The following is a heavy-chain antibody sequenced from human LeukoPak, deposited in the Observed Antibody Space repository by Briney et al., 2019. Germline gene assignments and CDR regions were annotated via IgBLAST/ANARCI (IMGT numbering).Heavy chain of an antibody. D-gene: IGHD3-22*01. J-gene: IGHJ4*02. V-gene: IGHV3-21*01. CDR1: GLAFSSFS. Sequence: PGGSLRLSCAVSGLAFSSFSFNWIRQAPGKGLEWVSSITPTTSYIYYADSVRGGFTISREHANISLYLQMNTLRAEDTAVYYCARLRRTSDSSGYYYYYDYWGQGTLVPVSS. CDR2: ITPTTSYI. CDR3: ARLRRTSDSSGYYYYYDY.